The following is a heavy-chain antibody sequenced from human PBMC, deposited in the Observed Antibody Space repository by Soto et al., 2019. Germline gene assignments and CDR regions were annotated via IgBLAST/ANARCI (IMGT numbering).Heavy chain of an antibody. CDR3: ARDILSGRAYPDS. V-gene: IGHV3-21*01. CDR1: GFTFSTYT. J-gene: IGHJ5*01. D-gene: IGHD3-10*01. CDR2: ISSGSSYI. Sequence: GGSLRLSCAASGFTFSTYTMNWFRQAPGKGLEWISSISSGSSYIYYAGSVKGRFTISRDNAKNSLFLQMNSLRADDTAVYYCARDILSGRAYPDSWGQGTKVTVSS.